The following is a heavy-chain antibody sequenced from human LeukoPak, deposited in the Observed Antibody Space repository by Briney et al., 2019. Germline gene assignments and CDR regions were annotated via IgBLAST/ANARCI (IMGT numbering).Heavy chain of an antibody. V-gene: IGHV3-11*01. J-gene: IGHJ4*02. CDR3: ARDLNPITMVRGVISPYFDY. CDR2: ISSSGSTI. Sequence: PGGSLRLSCAASGFTFSDYYISWIRQAPGKGLEWVSYISSSGSTIYYADSVKGRFTISRDNAKNSLYLQMNSLRAEDTAVYYCARDLNPITMVRGVISPYFDYWGQGTLVTVSS. CDR1: GFTFSDYY. D-gene: IGHD3-10*01.